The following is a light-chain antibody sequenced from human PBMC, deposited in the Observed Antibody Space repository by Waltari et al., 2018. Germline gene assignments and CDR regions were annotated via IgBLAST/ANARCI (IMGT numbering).Light chain of an antibody. CDR3: QQRKNWPLT. CDR1: QNVSSF. J-gene: IGKJ4*01. V-gene: IGKV3-11*01. Sequence: EIVLTQSPATLSLSPGEGATISCRANQNVSSFLAGYQQRPGQAPRLLIYDTSNRATGIPVRFSGSGSGTDFTLTISSLEPEDFAVYYCQQRKNWPLTFGGGTKVEIK. CDR2: DTS.